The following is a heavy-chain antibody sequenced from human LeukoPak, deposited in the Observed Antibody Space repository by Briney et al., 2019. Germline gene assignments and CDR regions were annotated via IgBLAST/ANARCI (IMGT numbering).Heavy chain of an antibody. CDR1: GGSFSGYY. D-gene: IGHD5-24*01. CDR2: INHSGST. J-gene: IGHJ4*02. CDR3: ARRGRDGYNFIGY. Sequence: SETLPLTCAVYGGSFSGYYWSWIRQPPGKGLEWIGEINHSGSTNYNPSLKSRVTISVDTSKNQFSLKLSSVTAADTAVYYCARRGRDGYNFIGYWGQGTLVTVSS. V-gene: IGHV4-34*01.